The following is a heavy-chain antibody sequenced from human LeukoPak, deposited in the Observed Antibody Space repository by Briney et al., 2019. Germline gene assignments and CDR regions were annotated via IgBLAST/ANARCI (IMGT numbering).Heavy chain of an antibody. CDR1: GYTFTSYD. CDR3: ARGPPNWGYDY. Sequence: ASVKVSCKASGYTFTSYDFNWVRQATGLRPESMGWMSPNSGDTGYAQKFQDRVTMTRNTSISTAYMELSSLRSDDTAVYYCARGPPNWGYDYWGPGTLVTVSS. D-gene: IGHD7-27*01. V-gene: IGHV1-8*01. CDR2: MSPNSGDT. J-gene: IGHJ4*02.